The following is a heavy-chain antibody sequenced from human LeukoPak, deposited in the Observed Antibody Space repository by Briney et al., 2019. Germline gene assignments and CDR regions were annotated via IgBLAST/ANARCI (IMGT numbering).Heavy chain of an antibody. CDR2: ISWNSGSI. Sequence: GGSLRLSCAASGFTFDDYAMHWVRQAPGKGLEWVSGISWNSGSIGYADSVKGRFTISRDSAKNSLYLQMNSLRAEDTALYYCAKEYLPYYYDSSGYYHWGQGTLVTVSS. J-gene: IGHJ5*02. CDR1: GFTFDDYA. D-gene: IGHD3-22*01. V-gene: IGHV3-9*01. CDR3: AKEYLPYYYDSSGYYH.